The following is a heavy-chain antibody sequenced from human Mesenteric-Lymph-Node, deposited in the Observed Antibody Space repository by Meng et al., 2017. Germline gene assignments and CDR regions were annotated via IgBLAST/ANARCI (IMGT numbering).Heavy chain of an antibody. V-gene: IGHV3-7*01. CDR1: GFTFTNYW. CDR2: INQDGGET. CDR3: ARGYDSSLH. D-gene: IGHD6-13*01. J-gene: IGHJ4*02. Sequence: GESLKISCAASGFTFTNYWMNWVRQAPGKGLEWVGHINQDGGETYYVDSVKGRFTIARDNAKDSVFLQMNSLRAEDTAVYFYARGYDSSLHWGRGTLVTVSS.